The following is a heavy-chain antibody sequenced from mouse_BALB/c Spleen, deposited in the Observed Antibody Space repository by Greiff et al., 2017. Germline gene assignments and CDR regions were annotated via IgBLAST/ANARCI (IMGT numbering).Heavy chain of an antibody. V-gene: IGHV14-3*02. J-gene: IGHJ2*01. CDR2: IDPANGNT. CDR1: GFNIKDTY. CDR3: ARGERPYYFDY. Sequence: VHVKQSGAELVKPGASVKLSCTASGFNIKDTYMHWVKQRPEQGLEWIGRIDPANGNTKYDPKFQGKATITADTSSNTAYLQLSSLTSEDTAVYYCARGERPYYFDYWGQGTTLTVSS.